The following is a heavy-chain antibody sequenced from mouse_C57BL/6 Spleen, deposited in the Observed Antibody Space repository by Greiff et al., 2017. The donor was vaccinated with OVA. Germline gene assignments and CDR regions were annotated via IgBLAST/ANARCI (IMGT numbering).Heavy chain of an antibody. CDR3: ATSYYYGSSYYAMDY. D-gene: IGHD1-1*01. CDR1: GFSLTSYG. V-gene: IGHV2-6*01. Sequence: QVQLQQSGPGLVAPSQSLSITCTVSGFSLTSYGVDWVRQSPGKGLEWLGVIWGVGSTNSNSALKSRLSISKDNSKSQVFLKMNSLQTDDTAMYYCATSYYYGSSYYAMDYWGQGTSVTVSS. CDR2: IWGVGST. J-gene: IGHJ4*01.